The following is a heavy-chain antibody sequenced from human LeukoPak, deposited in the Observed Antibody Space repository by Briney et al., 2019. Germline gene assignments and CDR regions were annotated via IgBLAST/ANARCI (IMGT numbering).Heavy chain of an antibody. CDR1: GFTFNSYS. Sequence: GGSLRLPCAASGFTFNSYSMNWVRQAPGKGLEWVSYISSSGFTIYYADSVKGRFTISRDNAKNSLYLQMNSLRAEDTAVFYCARDIAVATGYYYHYGMDVWGQGTTVTVSS. D-gene: IGHD6-19*01. J-gene: IGHJ6*02. CDR2: ISSSGFTI. V-gene: IGHV3-48*01. CDR3: ARDIAVATGYYYHYGMDV.